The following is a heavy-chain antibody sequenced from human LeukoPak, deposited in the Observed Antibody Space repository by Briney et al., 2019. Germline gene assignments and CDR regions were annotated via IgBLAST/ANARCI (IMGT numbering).Heavy chain of an antibody. D-gene: IGHD1-14*01. V-gene: IGHV1-8*01. CDR1: GYTFTSYD. CDR2: MNPNSGNT. J-gene: IGHJ1*01. CDR3: ATNLPTNRRFQH. Sequence: GASVKVSCKASGYTFTSYDINWVRQATGQGPEWMGWMNPNSGNTGYAQKFQGRVTMTRNTSISTAYMELSNVRSEDTAMYYCATNLPTNRRFQHWGQGTLVTVSS.